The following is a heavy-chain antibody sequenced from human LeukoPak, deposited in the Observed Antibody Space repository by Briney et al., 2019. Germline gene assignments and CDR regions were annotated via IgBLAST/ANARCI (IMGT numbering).Heavy chain of an antibody. D-gene: IGHD3-10*01. J-gene: IGHJ6*02. V-gene: IGHV3-21*04. CDR1: GFTFSSYS. CDR2: ISISSSDI. Sequence: GGSLRLSCAASGFTFSSYSMSWVRQAPGKGLEWVSSISISSSDIYYAHSVKGRFTISRDNAKNSLYLQMTSLTAEATAVYYFGRDTELLWFWELYYHYYGMDVWGQGTTVTVSS. CDR3: GRDTELLWFWELYYHYYGMDV.